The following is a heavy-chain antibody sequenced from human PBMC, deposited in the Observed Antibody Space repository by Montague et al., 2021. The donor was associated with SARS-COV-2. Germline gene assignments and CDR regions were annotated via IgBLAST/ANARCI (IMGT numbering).Heavy chain of an antibody. CDR1: GGSLTSYGYY. D-gene: IGHD3-9*01. V-gene: IGHV4-39*01. CDR3: ARTTPYDVLTGFPSYYFAS. J-gene: IGHJ4*02. Sequence: SETLSLTCTVSGGSLTSYGYYWAWIRQPPGKGLEWIGSIYYSGSTYYNPSLKSRVTISVDTSKNQFSLKLNSVTAADTAVYYCARTTPYDVLTGFPSYYFASGGREPWAP. CDR2: IYYSGST.